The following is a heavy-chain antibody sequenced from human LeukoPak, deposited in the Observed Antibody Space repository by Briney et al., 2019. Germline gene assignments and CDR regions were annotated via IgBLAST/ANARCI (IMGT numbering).Heavy chain of an antibody. CDR2: TDTSGRYV. CDR3: ARGRSITLLRGVAMSDGFDI. CDR1: GFTFSNYG. D-gene: IGHD3-10*01. J-gene: IGHJ3*02. Sequence: GGSLRLSCAASGFTFSNYGMSWVRQAPGKGLEWVSFTDTSGRYVYYGDSVKGRFTISRDNAKNLLFLQMNGLRAEDTALYYCARGRSITLLRGVAMSDGFDIWGQGAMVAVSS. V-gene: IGHV3-21*06.